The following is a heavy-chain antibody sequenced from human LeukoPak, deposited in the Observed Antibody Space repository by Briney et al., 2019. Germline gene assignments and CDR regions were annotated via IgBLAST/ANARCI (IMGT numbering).Heavy chain of an antibody. CDR2: IYYSGST. V-gene: IGHV4-59*08. CDR3: ARHDGATVEMGVGYFDY. Sequence: SETLSLTCTVSGSSISSYYWSWIRQPPGKGLEWIGYIYYSGSTNYNPSLKSRVTISVDTSKNQFSLKLSSVTAADTAVYYCARHDGATVEMGVGYFDYWGQGTLVTVSS. J-gene: IGHJ4*02. D-gene: IGHD5-24*01. CDR1: GSSISSYY.